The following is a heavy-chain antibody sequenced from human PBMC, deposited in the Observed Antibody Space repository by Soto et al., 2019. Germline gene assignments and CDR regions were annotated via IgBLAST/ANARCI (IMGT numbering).Heavy chain of an antibody. CDR1: GYTFTGYY. J-gene: IGHJ6*02. D-gene: IGHD3-10*01. CDR3: ARERPFFGSGSYLGPYGMDV. Sequence: QVQLVQSGAEVKKPGASVEVSCKTSGYTFTGYYIHWVRQAPGQGLEWLGCIYPYDNSPKSAQSFQGRVTLTTETATSTAYLELTSLRPDDTAVYYCARERPFFGSGSYLGPYGMDVWGQGTTVIVSS. CDR2: IYPYDNSP. V-gene: IGHV1-2*02.